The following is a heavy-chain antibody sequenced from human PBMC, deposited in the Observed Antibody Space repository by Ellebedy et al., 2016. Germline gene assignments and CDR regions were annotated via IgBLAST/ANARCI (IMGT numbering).Heavy chain of an antibody. J-gene: IGHJ4*02. CDR3: ARRLAWEPWDY. CDR1: GGTFSSYA. V-gene: IGHV1-69*13. D-gene: IGHD1-26*01. CDR2: IIPIFGTA. Sequence: ASVKVSCKASGGTFSSYAISWVRQAPGQGLEWMGGIIPIFGTANYAQKFQGRVTITADESTSTAYMELSSLRAEDTAVYYCARRLAWEPWDYWGQGTLVTVSS.